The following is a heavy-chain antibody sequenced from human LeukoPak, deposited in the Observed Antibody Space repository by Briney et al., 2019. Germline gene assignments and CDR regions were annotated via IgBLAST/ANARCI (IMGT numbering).Heavy chain of an antibody. CDR2: INHSGST. Sequence: PSETLSLTCAVYGGSFSGYYWSWIRQPPGKGLEWIGEINHSGSTNYNPSLKSRVTISVDTSKNQFSLKLSSVTAADTAVYYCARQSRSNILTGFFDYWGQGTLVTVSS. V-gene: IGHV4-34*01. J-gene: IGHJ4*02. CDR1: GGSFSGYY. CDR3: ARQSRSNILTGFFDY. D-gene: IGHD3-9*01.